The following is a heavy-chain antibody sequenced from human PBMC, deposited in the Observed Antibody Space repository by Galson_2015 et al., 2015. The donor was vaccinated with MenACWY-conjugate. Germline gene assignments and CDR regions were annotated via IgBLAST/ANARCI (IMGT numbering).Heavy chain of an antibody. J-gene: IGHJ4*02. Sequence: SVKVSCKASGYTFTSYGISWVRQAPGQGLEWMGIINPSGGSTSYAQKFQGRVTMTRDTSTSTVYMELRSLRSDDTAVYYCARVYYYDSSGYLVDYWGQGTLVTVSS. CDR1: GYTFTSYG. V-gene: IGHV1-46*01. CDR2: INPSGGST. D-gene: IGHD3-22*01. CDR3: ARVYYYDSSGYLVDY.